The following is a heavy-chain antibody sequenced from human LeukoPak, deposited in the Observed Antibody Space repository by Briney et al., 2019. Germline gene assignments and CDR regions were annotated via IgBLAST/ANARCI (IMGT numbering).Heavy chain of an antibody. CDR1: GHTFPKNG. CDR3: VTVGRLHYVLED. CDR2: VVGHTGHT. J-gene: IGHJ4*02. V-gene: IGHV1-18*01. Sequence: ASVKVSCKTSGHTFPKNGISWVRQAPGQGLEWMGWVVGHTGHTKYTQKFQGRVIMTTDTSTATSYMELRSLKYDDTAIYYCVTVGRLHYVLEDWGQGTLVTASS. D-gene: IGHD1-20*01.